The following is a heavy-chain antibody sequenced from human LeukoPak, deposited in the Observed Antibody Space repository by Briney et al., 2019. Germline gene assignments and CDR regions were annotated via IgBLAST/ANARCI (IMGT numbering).Heavy chain of an antibody. V-gene: IGHV4-59*01. Sequence: PSETLSLTCTVSGGSISSYYWSWLRQPPGKGLEWIGYIYYSGSTNYNPSLKSRVTISVDTSKNQFSLKLSSVTAADTAVYYCARGYGSGSYHPYWFDPWGQGTLVTVSS. D-gene: IGHD3-10*01. CDR3: ARGYGSGSYHPYWFDP. CDR1: GGSISSYY. CDR2: IYYSGST. J-gene: IGHJ5*02.